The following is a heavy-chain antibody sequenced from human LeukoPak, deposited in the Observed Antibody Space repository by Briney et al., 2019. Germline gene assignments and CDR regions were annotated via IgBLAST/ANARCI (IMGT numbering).Heavy chain of an antibody. CDR2: ISSSGSTI. Sequence: GGSLRLSCAASGFTFSSYEMNLVRQAPGKGLEWVSYISSSGSTIYYADSVKGRFTISRDNAKNSLYLQMNSLRAEDTAVYYCARAAYDILTGYYTFDYWGQGTLVTVSS. J-gene: IGHJ4*02. CDR1: GFTFSSYE. CDR3: ARAAYDILTGYYTFDY. D-gene: IGHD3-9*01. V-gene: IGHV3-48*03.